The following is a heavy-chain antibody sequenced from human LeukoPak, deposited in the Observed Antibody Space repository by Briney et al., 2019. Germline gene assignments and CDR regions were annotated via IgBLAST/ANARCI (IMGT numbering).Heavy chain of an antibody. V-gene: IGHV4-34*01. D-gene: IGHD3-22*01. CDR2: INHSGST. CDR3: ARRAPYDSSGYYMWGYFDY. CDR1: GGSISSYY. Sequence: SETLSLTCSVSGGSISSYYWSWIRQPPGKGLEWIGEINHSGSTNYNPSLKSRVTISVDTSKNQFSLKLSSVTAADTAVYYCARRAPYDSSGYYMWGYFDYWGQGTLVTVSS. J-gene: IGHJ4*02.